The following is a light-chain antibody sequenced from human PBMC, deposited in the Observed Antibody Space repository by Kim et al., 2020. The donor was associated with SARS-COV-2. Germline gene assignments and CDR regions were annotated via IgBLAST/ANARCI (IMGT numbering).Light chain of an antibody. J-gene: IGKJ4*01. Sequence: ASVGDRVTITCPASQSISSYLKWYQQKPGKAPKLLIYAASSLQSGVPSRFSGSGSGTDFTLTISSLQPEDFASYYCQQSYSTRLTFGGGTKVDIK. CDR1: QSISSY. CDR2: AAS. CDR3: QQSYSTRLT. V-gene: IGKV1-39*01.